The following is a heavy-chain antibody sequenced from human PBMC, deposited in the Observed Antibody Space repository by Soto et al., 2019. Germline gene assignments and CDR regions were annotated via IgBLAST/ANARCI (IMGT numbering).Heavy chain of an antibody. Sequence: SVKVSCKASGGTFSSYAISWVRQAPGQGLEWMGGIIPIFGTANYAQKFQGRVTITADESTSTAYMELSSLRSEDTAVYYCARDHCSGGSCYPPRGMDVWGQGTTVTVYS. V-gene: IGHV1-69*13. CDR3: ARDHCSGGSCYPPRGMDV. D-gene: IGHD2-15*01. J-gene: IGHJ6*02. CDR1: GGTFSSYA. CDR2: IIPIFGTA.